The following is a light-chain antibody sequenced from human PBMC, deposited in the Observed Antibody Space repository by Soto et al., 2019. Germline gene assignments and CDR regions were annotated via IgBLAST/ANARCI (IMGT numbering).Light chain of an antibody. V-gene: IGKV1-27*01. Sequence: DIQMTQSPSSLSASVGDRVTITCRAIQGISNYLAWYQQKPGKVPKLLIYAASTLRSGVPSRFSGSGSGTDFTLTINSLQPEDVASYYCQKYDSVPYTFGQGTKLEIK. J-gene: IGKJ2*01. CDR1: QGISNY. CDR3: QKYDSVPYT. CDR2: AAS.